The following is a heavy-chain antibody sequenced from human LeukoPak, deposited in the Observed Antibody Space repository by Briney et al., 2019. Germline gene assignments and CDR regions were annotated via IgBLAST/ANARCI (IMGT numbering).Heavy chain of an antibody. Sequence: SETLSLTCTASGYSISSGYYWGWIRQPPGKGLEWIGSIYHSGSTYYNPSLKSRVTISVDTSKNQFSLKLSSVTAADTAVYYCARALDKGMDVWGQGTTVTVSS. CDR2: IYHSGST. J-gene: IGHJ6*02. CDR1: GYSISSGYY. D-gene: IGHD2-2*03. V-gene: IGHV4-38-2*02. CDR3: ARALDKGMDV.